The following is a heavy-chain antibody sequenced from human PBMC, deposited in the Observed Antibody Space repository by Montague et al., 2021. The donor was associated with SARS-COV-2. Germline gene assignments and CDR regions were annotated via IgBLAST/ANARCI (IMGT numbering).Heavy chain of an antibody. D-gene: IGHD3-22*01. CDR1: GGSFSGFY. Sequence: SETLSLTCAASGGSFSGFYCSWARHSPGNGLEWIGDVNHSESTYYNPSLKGRVTISVDRSKNQFSLRLRSVTAADTAVYYCARGRGLYYESSGGLYYMDVWGDGTLVT. J-gene: IGHJ6*03. V-gene: IGHV4-34*01. CDR2: VNHSEST. CDR3: ARGRGLYYESSGGLYYMDV.